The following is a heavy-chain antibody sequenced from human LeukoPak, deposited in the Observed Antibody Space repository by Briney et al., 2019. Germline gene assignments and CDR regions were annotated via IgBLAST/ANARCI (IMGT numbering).Heavy chain of an antibody. CDR3: ARGVRRGYFDY. V-gene: IGHV4-34*01. CDR1: GGSSSGYY. D-gene: IGHD3-10*01. CDR2: INHSGST. Sequence: SETLSLTCAVYGGSSSGYYWSWIRQPPGKGLEWIGEINHSGSTNYNPSLKSRVTISVDTSKNQFSLKLSSVTAADTAVYYCARGVRRGYFDYWGQGTLVTVSS. J-gene: IGHJ4*02.